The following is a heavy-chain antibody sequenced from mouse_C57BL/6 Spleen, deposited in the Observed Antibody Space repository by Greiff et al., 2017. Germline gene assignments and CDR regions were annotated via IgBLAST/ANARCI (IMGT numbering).Heavy chain of an antibody. D-gene: IGHD1-1*01. CDR1: GYTFTSYW. CDR3: ARSEVYYGSSHWYFDV. V-gene: IGHV1-69*01. J-gene: IGHJ1*03. CDR2: IDPSDSYT. Sequence: QVQLQQPGAELVMPGASVKLSCKASGYTFTSYWMHWVKQRPGQGLEWIGEIDPSDSYTNYNQKFKGKSTLTVDKSSSTAYMQLSSRTSEDSAVYYCARSEVYYGSSHWYFDVWGTGTTVTVSS.